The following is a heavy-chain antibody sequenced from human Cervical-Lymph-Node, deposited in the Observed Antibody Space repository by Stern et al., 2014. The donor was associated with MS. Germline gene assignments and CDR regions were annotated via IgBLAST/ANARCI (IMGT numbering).Heavy chain of an antibody. Sequence: QVQLQESGPGLVKPSETLSLTCSVSDGSISTYYWTWIRQPPGKGLEWIGYFHQRGTAIYNPSLQSRVTISADTSKNQLSLQLTTVTSADTAVYYCARVVVEMTKVPFRYFDLWGRGTLVTVSS. CDR1: DGSISTYY. J-gene: IGHJ2*01. CDR3: ARVVVEMTKVPFRYFDL. CDR2: FHQRGTA. V-gene: IGHV4-59*01. D-gene: IGHD4-17*01.